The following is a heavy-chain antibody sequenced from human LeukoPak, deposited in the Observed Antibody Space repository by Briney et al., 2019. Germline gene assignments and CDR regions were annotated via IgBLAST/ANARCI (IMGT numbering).Heavy chain of an antibody. Sequence: PGGSLRLSCAASGFTFSSYGMHWVRQAPGKGLEWVALIWYHGSNKYYADSVKGRFTISRDNSKNTLYLQMNSLRAEDTAVYYCAKDSAGYSSTTPIFDYWGQGTLVTVSS. J-gene: IGHJ4*02. CDR3: AKDSAGYSSTTPIFDY. CDR1: GFTFSSYG. CDR2: IWYHGSNK. D-gene: IGHD5-18*01. V-gene: IGHV3-33*06.